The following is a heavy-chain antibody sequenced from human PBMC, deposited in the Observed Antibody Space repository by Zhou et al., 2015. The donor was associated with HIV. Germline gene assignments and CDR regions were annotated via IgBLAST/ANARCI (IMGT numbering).Heavy chain of an antibody. V-gene: IGHV1-69*01. D-gene: IGHD6-13*01. J-gene: IGHJ1*01. CDR2: IIPIFGTA. CDR3: ARTYSSSWSWYFQH. CDR1: GGTFSSYA. Sequence: QVQLVQSGAEVKKPGSSVKVSCKASGGTFSSYAISWVRQAPGQGLEWMGGIIPIFGTANYAQKFQGRVTITADESTSTAYMELSSLRSEDTAVYYCARTYSSSWSWYFQHWGQGTLVTVSS.